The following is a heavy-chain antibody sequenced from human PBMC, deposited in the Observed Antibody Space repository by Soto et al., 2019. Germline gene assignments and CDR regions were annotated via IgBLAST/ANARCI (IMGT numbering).Heavy chain of an antibody. CDR1: GYTFTSYG. D-gene: IGHD6-13*01. J-gene: IGHJ6*02. Sequence: ASVKVSCKASGYTFTSYGISWVRQAPGQGLEWMGWISAYNGNTNYAQKLQGRVTMTTDTSTSTAYMELRSLRSDDTAVYYCARVGQAGYSTRQDYNYYCMDVWGQGTTVTVSS. V-gene: IGHV1-18*04. CDR3: ARVGQAGYSTRQDYNYYCMDV. CDR2: ISAYNGNT.